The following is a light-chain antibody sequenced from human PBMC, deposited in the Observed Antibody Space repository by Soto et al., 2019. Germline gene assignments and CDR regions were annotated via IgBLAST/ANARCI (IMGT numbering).Light chain of an antibody. CDR3: AAWDDSLNGVV. J-gene: IGLJ2*01. CDR2: SNT. Sequence: QSVLTQPRSASGTPGQAIAISSSGGSSNIGSHTVNWYQQLPGTAPRLLIYSNTQRPSGVPDRFSGSKSGTSASLAISGLQSEYQGDYYCAAWDDSLNGVVFGGGTKLTVL. V-gene: IGLV1-44*01. CDR1: SSNIGSHT.